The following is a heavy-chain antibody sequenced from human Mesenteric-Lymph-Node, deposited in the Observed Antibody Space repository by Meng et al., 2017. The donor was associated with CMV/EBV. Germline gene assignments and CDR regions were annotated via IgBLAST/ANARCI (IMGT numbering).Heavy chain of an antibody. D-gene: IGHD2-2*01. J-gene: IGHJ6*02. CDR1: GFTFSRSG. CDR2: ISSDGSNK. Sequence: GESLKISCAASGFTFSRSGMHWVRQAPGKGLEWVAVISSDGSNKYYADSVKGRFTISRDNSKNSLYLQMNSLRPEDTAVYYCARDASPVIGVVPARVDYGMDVWGQGTTVTVSS. CDR3: ARDASPVIGVVPARVDYGMDV. V-gene: IGHV3-30*19.